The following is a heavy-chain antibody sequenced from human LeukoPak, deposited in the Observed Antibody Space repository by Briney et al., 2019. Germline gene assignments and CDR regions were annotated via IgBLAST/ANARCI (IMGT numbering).Heavy chain of an antibody. V-gene: IGHV3-21*01. J-gene: IGHJ4*02. Sequence: GGSLRLSCAASGFPFGTYNMNWVCQAPGKGLEWVSFISSSGTITYYSDTVKGRFTISRDNAKNSLSLQMSSLRAEDTAAYYCVTAVTTRLDYWGQGTLVTVSS. CDR3: VTAVTTRLDY. D-gene: IGHD4-17*01. CDR2: ISSSGTIT. CDR1: GFPFGTYN.